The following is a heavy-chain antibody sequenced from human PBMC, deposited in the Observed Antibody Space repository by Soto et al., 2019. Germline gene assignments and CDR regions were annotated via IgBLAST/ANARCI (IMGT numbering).Heavy chain of an antibody. D-gene: IGHD3-9*01. Sequence: PGGSLRLSCAASGYTFSSYAMSWVRQAQGKGLEWVSAISGSGGSTYYADSVKGRFTISRDNSKNTLYLQMNSLRAEDTAVYYCAKDSSFLRYFDWLLEEIDYWGQGTLVTVSS. V-gene: IGHV3-23*01. CDR3: AKDSSFLRYFDWLLEEIDY. CDR1: GYTFSSYA. CDR2: ISGSGGST. J-gene: IGHJ4*02.